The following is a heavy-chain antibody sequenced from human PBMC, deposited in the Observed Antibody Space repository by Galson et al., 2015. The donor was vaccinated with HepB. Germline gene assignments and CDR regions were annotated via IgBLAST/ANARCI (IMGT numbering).Heavy chain of an antibody. CDR3: ARDFYSWGRGGFDY. V-gene: IGHV1-2*02. Sequence: SVKVSCKASGYTFTGYYMHWVRQAPGQGLEWMGWINPNSGGTNYAQKFQGRVTMTRDTSISTAYMELSRLRSDDTAVYYCARDFYSWGRGGFDYWGQGTLVTVSS. J-gene: IGHJ4*02. CDR2: INPNSGGT. CDR1: GYTFTGYY. D-gene: IGHD2-15*01.